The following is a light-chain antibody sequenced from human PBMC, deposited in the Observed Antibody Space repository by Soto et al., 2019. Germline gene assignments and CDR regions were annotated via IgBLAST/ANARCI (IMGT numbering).Light chain of an antibody. CDR2: GAS. CDR3: QQYDSSPPT. CDR1: QGVNSFY. J-gene: IGKJ1*01. Sequence: ESVLTQSPGTLSLSPGERVTLSCRASQGVNSFYLAWYQQKPGQAPRLLIYGASSRAAGIPDRFSGSGSGTDFTLTISRLEPEDVAVYFCQQYDSSPPTFGQGTKVEIK. V-gene: IGKV3-20*01.